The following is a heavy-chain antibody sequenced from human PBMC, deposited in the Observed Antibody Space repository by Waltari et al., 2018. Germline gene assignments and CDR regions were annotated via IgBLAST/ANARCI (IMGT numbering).Heavy chain of an antibody. D-gene: IGHD1-1*01. J-gene: IGHJ3*02. V-gene: IGHV4-30-2*01. CDR1: GASISSGGYS. Sequence: QLQESGSRLVTPSQTLSLTCTVSGASISSGGYSWSWIRQPGGKDLEWIGYIYHTGRVQYNPSLKSRVTMSVDRSKNQVSLTLNSVTVADSAVYFCARGKGQLDAFDIWGPGKTVSVS. CDR3: ARGKGQLDAFDI. CDR2: IYHTGRV.